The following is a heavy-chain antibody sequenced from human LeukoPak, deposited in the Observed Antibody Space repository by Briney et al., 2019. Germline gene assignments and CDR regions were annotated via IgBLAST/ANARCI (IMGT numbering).Heavy chain of an antibody. J-gene: IGHJ4*02. CDR1: GYAFTSYG. V-gene: IGHV1-18*01. D-gene: IGHD3-22*01. Sequence: ASVKVSCKASGYAFTSYGISWVRQALGQGLEWMGWISAYNGNTNYAQKLQGRVTMTTDTSTSTAYMELRSLRSDDTAVYYCARDQAYYYDSSGYYYWGQGTLVTVSS. CDR2: ISAYNGNT. CDR3: ARDQAYYYDSSGYYY.